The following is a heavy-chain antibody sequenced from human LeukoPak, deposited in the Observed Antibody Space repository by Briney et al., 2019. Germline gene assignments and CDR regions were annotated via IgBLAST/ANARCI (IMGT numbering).Heavy chain of an antibody. V-gene: IGHV3-30*18. CDR3: AKSWREWELLRLTPFDY. CDR1: GFTFSSYG. D-gene: IGHD1-26*01. CDR2: ISYDGSNK. Sequence: GGSLRLSCAASGFTFSSYGMHWVRQAPGKGLEWVAVISYDGSNKYYADSVKGRFTISRDNSKNTLYLQMNSLRAEDTAVYYCAKSWREWELLRLTPFDYWGQGTLVTVSS. J-gene: IGHJ4*02.